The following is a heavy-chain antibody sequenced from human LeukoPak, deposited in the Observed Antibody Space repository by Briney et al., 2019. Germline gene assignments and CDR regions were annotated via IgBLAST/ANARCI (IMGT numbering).Heavy chain of an antibody. V-gene: IGHV3-23*01. CDR3: ARDRSIAAAGTFDY. J-gene: IGHJ4*02. Sequence: GGSLRLSCAASGFTFSSHGMNWVRQAPGKGLEWVSGIIPSGHTTYYADSVRGRFTISRDNSRNTLYLQMNSLRAEDTAVYYCARDRSIAAAGTFDYWGQGTLVTVSS. CDR2: IIPSGHTT. D-gene: IGHD6-13*01. CDR1: GFTFSSHG.